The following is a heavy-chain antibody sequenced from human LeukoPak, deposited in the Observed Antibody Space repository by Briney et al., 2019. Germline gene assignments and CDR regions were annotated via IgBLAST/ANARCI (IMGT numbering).Heavy chain of an antibody. J-gene: IGHJ4*02. Sequence: SETLSLTCTVSGGSISSYYWNWIRQPPGKGLEWIGYIYYSGSTNYNPPLNSRVTISLDTSKNQFSLKLSSVTAADTAVYYCARVVAVAGTGKFDYWGQGTLVTVSS. CDR2: IYYSGST. D-gene: IGHD6-19*01. CDR1: GGSISSYY. CDR3: ARVVAVAGTGKFDY. V-gene: IGHV4-59*01.